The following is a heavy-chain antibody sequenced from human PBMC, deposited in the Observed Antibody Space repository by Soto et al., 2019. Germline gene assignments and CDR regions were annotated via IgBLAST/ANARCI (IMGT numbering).Heavy chain of an antibody. Sequence: VQLLESGGGLVQPGGSLRLSCAASGFTFSSYAMSWVRQAPGKGLEWVSAISGSGGSTYYADSVKGRFTISRDNSKNTRYRQMNSLRAEDTAVYYCAKEEEYYCDSGLGGFAYWGQGTLVTVSS. CDR1: GFTFSSYA. V-gene: IGHV3-23*01. CDR2: ISGSGGST. CDR3: AKEEEYYCDSGLGGFAY. J-gene: IGHJ4*02. D-gene: IGHD3-22*01.